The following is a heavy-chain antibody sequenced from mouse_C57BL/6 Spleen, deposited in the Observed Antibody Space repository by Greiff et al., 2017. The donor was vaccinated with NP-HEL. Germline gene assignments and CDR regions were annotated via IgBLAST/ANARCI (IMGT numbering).Heavy chain of an antibody. CDR1: GYAFSSSW. J-gene: IGHJ3*01. Sequence: QVQLQQSGPELVKPGASVKISCKASGYAFSSSWMNWVKQRPGKGLEWIGRIYPGDGDTNYNGKFKGKATLTADKSSSTAYMQLSSLTSEDSAVYFCARQAAFYGSSSFAYWGQGTLVTVSA. CDR2: IYPGDGDT. D-gene: IGHD1-1*01. V-gene: IGHV1-82*01. CDR3: ARQAAFYGSSSFAY.